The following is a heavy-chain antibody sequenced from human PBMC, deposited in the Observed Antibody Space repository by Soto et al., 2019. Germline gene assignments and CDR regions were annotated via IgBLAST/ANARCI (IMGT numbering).Heavy chain of an antibody. J-gene: IGHJ4*02. D-gene: IGHD3-16*01. Sequence: GGSLRLSCAASGFVFSGFQFNWFRQAPGGGLEWLSSITGTSAFTEYAESIEGRFTISRDNPNKLLFLHMDNLRPEDTAVYYCARDNLAFQGAFDLWGQGTLVTVSS. CDR1: GFVFSGFQ. V-gene: IGHV3-21*01. CDR3: ARDNLAFQGAFDL. CDR2: ITGTSAFT.